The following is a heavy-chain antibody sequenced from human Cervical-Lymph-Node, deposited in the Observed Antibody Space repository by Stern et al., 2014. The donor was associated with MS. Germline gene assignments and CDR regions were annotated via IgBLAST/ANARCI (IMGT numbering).Heavy chain of an antibody. CDR3: NIILDQMTTSDRRFDF. V-gene: IGHV3-73*01. J-gene: IGHJ4*02. CDR2: IRSKTNNYAT. Sequence: EVQLVESGGRLVQPGGSLKLSCAASGFNFSGSAVHWVRQTSGKGLEWVGHIRSKTNNYATYFGASVRGRFTISRDDSDNTAYLQMSGLKIEDTAVYYCNIILDQMTTSDRRFDFWGQGTLVTVSS. CDR1: GFNFSGSA. D-gene: IGHD1-14*01.